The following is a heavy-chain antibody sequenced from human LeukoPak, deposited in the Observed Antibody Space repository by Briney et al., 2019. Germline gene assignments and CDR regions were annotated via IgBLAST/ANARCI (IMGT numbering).Heavy chain of an antibody. CDR1: GDTLSDLS. CDR3: AMGVDRSSWYLFDY. CDR2: FDPEDGET. Sequence: ASVKVSCKLSGDTLSDLSIHWVRQAPGKGLEWMGGFDPEDGETVYAQKSQGRVTVTEDTSTDTAYMEVTNLRSDDTAVYYCAMGVDRSSWYLFDYWGQGALVTVSS. J-gene: IGHJ4*02. D-gene: IGHD6-13*01. V-gene: IGHV1-24*01.